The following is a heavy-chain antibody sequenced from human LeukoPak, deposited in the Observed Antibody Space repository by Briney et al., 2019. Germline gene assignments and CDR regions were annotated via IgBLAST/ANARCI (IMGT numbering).Heavy chain of an antibody. D-gene: IGHD3-9*01. V-gene: IGHV3-7*01. J-gene: IGHJ5*02. CDR1: GFTFRSYW. Sequence: GGSLRLSCAAPGFTFRSYWMNWVRQAPGKGLEWLAIIKQDGSEKHYKGSVEGRFTLSRDNAKNSLHLQMNSLRAEDTAVYYCAGGSGYLITSWGQGTLVTVSS. CDR3: AGGSGYLITS. CDR2: IKQDGSEK.